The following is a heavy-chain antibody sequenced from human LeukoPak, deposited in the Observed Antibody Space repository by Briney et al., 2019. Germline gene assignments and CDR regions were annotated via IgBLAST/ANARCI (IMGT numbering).Heavy chain of an antibody. CDR1: GFTFDDYA. J-gene: IGHJ3*02. Sequence: PGGSLRLSCAASGFTFDDYAMHWVRQAPGKGLEWVSGISWNSGSIGYADSVKGRFTISRDNAKNSLYLQMNSLRAEDMALYYCAKDRGYYDSSGYPDAFDIWGQGTMVTVSS. CDR3: AKDRGYYDSSGYPDAFDI. D-gene: IGHD3-22*01. CDR2: ISWNSGSI. V-gene: IGHV3-9*03.